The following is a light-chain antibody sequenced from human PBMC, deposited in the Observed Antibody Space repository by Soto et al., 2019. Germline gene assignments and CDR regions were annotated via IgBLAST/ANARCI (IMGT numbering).Light chain of an antibody. V-gene: IGKV3-20*01. Sequence: TVLTKSPGTLSLSQGERATLSCRASQRVTSTYLAWYQHKPGQAPRLLIYGASRRATGIPDRFSGSESGTEFTLTISRLEPEDFAVYYCQQYDTSPWTFGQGTKVDIK. CDR2: GAS. J-gene: IGKJ1*01. CDR3: QQYDTSPWT. CDR1: QRVTSTY.